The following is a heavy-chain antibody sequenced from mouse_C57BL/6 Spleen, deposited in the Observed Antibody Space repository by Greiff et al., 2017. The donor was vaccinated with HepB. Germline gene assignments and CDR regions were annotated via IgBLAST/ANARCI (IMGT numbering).Heavy chain of an antibody. CDR3: EREDDYDGFAY. CDR1: GYTFTSYW. CDR2: IDPSDSET. D-gene: IGHD2-4*01. J-gene: IGHJ3*01. Sequence: QVQLKQSGAELVRPGSSVKLSCKASGYTFTSYWMHWVKQRPIQGLEWIGNIDPSDSETHYNQKFKDKATLTVDKSSSTAYMQLSSLTSEDSAVYYCEREDDYDGFAYWGQGTLVTVSA. V-gene: IGHV1-52*01.